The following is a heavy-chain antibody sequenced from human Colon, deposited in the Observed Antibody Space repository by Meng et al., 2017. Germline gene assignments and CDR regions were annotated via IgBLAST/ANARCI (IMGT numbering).Heavy chain of an antibody. CDR1: GGSIISITKW. CDR2: MYHTGSS. Sequence: QVQLQESGPGLVEPSGTLSLTCAVSGGSIISITKWWIWVRQPPGKGLEWIGEMYHTGSSKYNPSLKSRVTISVDTSKNQFSLKLRFVTAADTAVYYCARSLDRGWFDPWGQGTLVTVSS. V-gene: IGHV4-4*02. D-gene: IGHD2-2*03. J-gene: IGHJ5*02. CDR3: ARSLDRGWFDP.